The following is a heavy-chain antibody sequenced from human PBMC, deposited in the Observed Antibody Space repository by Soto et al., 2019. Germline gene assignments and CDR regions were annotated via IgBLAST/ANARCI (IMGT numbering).Heavy chain of an antibody. J-gene: IGHJ4*02. CDR3: ARVRFGELV. Sequence: EVQLLESGGGLVQPGGSLRLSCAASGSTFSSYAMSWVRQAPGKGLEWVSIIGVGGGDRYYPESVKGRFTFSRDNSRDTLYLEMNSLRDEDTAVYYCARVRFGELVWGQGTLVTVSS. CDR1: GSTFSSYA. CDR2: IGVGGGDR. D-gene: IGHD3-10*01. V-gene: IGHV3-23*01.